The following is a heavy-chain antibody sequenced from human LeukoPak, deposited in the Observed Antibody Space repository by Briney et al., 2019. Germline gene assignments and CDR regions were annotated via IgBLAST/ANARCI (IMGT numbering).Heavy chain of an antibody. Sequence: GASVKVSCKASGYAFIGYFMHWLRQAPGQGLEWMGWINPNSGDTNYAQKFQGRVTMTRDTSISTAYMELSRLTSDDTAMYYCARDGGLDHWGQGTLITVSS. V-gene: IGHV1-2*02. CDR3: ARDGGLDH. CDR2: INPNSGDT. CDR1: GYAFIGYF. J-gene: IGHJ4*02. D-gene: IGHD2-15*01.